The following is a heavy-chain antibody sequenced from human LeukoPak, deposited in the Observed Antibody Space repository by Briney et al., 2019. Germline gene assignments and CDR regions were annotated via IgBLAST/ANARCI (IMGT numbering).Heavy chain of an antibody. CDR3: ARINYGDYRYGMDV. Sequence: ASVKVSCKVSGYMFTELPIHWVRQTPAIGLEWMGGFDPADGEPVYAKNFKDRLTMTEDTSTETAYMELRGLGSEDTAVYYCARINYGDYRYGMDVWGQGTTVTVSS. D-gene: IGHD4-17*01. J-gene: IGHJ6*02. CDR1: GYMFTELP. V-gene: IGHV1-24*01. CDR2: FDPADGEP.